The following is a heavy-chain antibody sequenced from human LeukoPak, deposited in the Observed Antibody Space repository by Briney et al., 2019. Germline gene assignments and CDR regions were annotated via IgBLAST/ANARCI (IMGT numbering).Heavy chain of an antibody. CDR1: GFTFGSYG. CDR2: ITPNADRT. V-gene: IGHV3-23*01. J-gene: IGHJ1*01. CDR3: AIMHGYYDGSGYWVQ. Sequence: GGSLRLSCAASGFTFGSYGVSWVRQAPGKGLEWVSFITPNADRTSYADSVEGRFTISRDNPRNTLYMQMNSLRDEDTALYYCAIMHGYYDGSGYWVQWGQGTLVTVSS. D-gene: IGHD3-22*01.